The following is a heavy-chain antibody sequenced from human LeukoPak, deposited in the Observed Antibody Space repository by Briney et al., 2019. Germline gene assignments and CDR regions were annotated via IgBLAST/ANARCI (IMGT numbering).Heavy chain of an antibody. J-gene: IGHJ6*03. CDR1: GYTFTSYG. Sequence: ASVKVSCKASGYTFTSYGISWVRQAPGQGLEWMGWTSAYNGNTNYAQKLQGRVTMTTDTSTSTAYTELRSLRTDDTAVYYCARNYYYYYMDVWGKGTTVTVSS. CDR2: TSAYNGNT. V-gene: IGHV1-18*01. CDR3: ARNYYYYYMDV.